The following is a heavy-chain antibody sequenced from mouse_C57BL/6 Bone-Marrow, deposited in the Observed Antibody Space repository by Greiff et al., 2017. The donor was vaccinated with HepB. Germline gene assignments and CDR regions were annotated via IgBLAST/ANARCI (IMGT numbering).Heavy chain of an antibody. V-gene: IGHV1-18*01. CDR1: GYTFPDYN. J-gene: IGHJ4*01. CDR3: ATTAQATYYAMDY. D-gene: IGHD3-2*02. CDR2: INPNNGGT. Sequence: VQLQQSGPELVKPGASVKIPCKASGYTFPDYNMDWVKQSHGKSLEWIGDINPNNGGTIYNQKFKGKATLTVDKSSSTAYMELRSLTSEDTAVYYCATTAQATYYAMDYWGQGTSVTVSS.